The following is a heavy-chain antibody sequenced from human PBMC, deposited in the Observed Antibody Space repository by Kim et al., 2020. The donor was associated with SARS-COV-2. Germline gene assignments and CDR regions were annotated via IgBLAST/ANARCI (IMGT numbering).Heavy chain of an antibody. CDR1: GGSISSSSYY. Sequence: SETLSLTCTVSGGSISSSSYYWGWIRQPPGKGLEWIGSIYYSGSTYYNPSLKSRVTISVDTSKNQFSLKLSSVTAADTAVYYCARDWERAAAGGTAFDIWGQGTMVTVSS. V-gene: IGHV4-39*07. CDR3: ARDWERAAAGGTAFDI. D-gene: IGHD6-13*01. CDR2: IYYSGST. J-gene: IGHJ3*02.